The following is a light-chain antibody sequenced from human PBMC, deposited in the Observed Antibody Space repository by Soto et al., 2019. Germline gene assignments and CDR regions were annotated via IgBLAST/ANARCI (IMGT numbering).Light chain of an antibody. CDR1: QSVLYSSNNKNY. V-gene: IGKV4-1*01. CDR2: WAS. Sequence: DIVMTQSPDSLTVSLGERATINCKSSQSVLYSSNNKNYLAWYQQKPGQPPKLLIYWASTREFGVPDRFSGTGSGTDFTLTISSLQAEDVAVYYCQQYYNTPLTFGGGSKVEI. J-gene: IGKJ4*01. CDR3: QQYYNTPLT.